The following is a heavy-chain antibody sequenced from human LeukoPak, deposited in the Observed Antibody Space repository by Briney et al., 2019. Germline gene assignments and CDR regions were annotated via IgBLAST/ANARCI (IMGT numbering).Heavy chain of an antibody. V-gene: IGHV1-18*04. Sequence: ASVKVSCKASGYTFTGYYMHWVRQAPGQGLEWMGWISAYNGNTNYAQKLQGRVTMTTDTSTSTAYMELRSLRSDDTAVYYCAVGYYYGSGSYLLLFDYWGQGTLVTVSS. CDR3: AVGYYYGSGSYLLLFDY. D-gene: IGHD3-10*01. CDR1: GYTFTGYY. CDR2: ISAYNGNT. J-gene: IGHJ4*02.